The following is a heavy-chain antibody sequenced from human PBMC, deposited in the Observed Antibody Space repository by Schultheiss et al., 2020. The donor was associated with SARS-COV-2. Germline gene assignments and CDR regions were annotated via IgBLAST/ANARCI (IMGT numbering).Heavy chain of an antibody. V-gene: IGHV1-69*06. Sequence: SVKVSCKASGYTFTSYAISWVRQAPGQGLEWMGGIIPIFGTANYAQKFQGRVTITADKSTSTAYMELSSLRSEDTAVYYCASSSGLRVSLGYYGMDVWGQGTTVTVSS. CDR1: GYTFTSYA. J-gene: IGHJ6*02. D-gene: IGHD4-17*01. CDR2: IIPIFGTA. CDR3: ASSSGLRVSLGYYGMDV.